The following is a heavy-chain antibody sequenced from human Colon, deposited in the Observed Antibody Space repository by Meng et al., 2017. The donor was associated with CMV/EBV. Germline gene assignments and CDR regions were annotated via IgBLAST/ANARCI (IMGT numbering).Heavy chain of an antibody. J-gene: IGHJ4*02. D-gene: IGHD4-23*01. V-gene: IGHV4-39*01. CDR2: ISYVGST. CDR1: GGSISSNYY. CDR3: ARPGGALRWPFDY. Sequence: GSLSLSCTVSGGSISSNYYWGWIRQSPGKGLEWIGSISYVGSTYYNPSLKSRVTMSVDPSQNQFSLKLNSVTAADTAMYYCARPGGALRWPFDYWGQGTLVTVSS.